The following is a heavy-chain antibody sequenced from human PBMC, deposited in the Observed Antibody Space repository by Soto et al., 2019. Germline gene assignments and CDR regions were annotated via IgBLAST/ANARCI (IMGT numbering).Heavy chain of an antibody. CDR2: ISGSGAYT. V-gene: IGHV3-11*06. J-gene: IGHJ4*02. CDR1: GSTFSDYY. CDR3: ASLPQQVVDF. D-gene: IGHD6-13*01. Sequence: PGGSLRLSCAASGSTFSDYYMSWIRQAPGKGLEWVSYISGSGAYTNDADSVKGRFTISRDNAKNSLYLQMNLLRSEDTAVYYCASLPQQVVDFWGQGTLVTVSS.